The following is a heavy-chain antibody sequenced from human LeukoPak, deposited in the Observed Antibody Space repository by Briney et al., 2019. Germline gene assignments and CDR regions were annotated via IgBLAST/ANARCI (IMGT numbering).Heavy chain of an antibody. D-gene: IGHD3-10*01. J-gene: IGHJ4*02. CDR3: ARQILWFGNYDY. CDR2: IYYSGST. CDR1: GGSISSSSYY. V-gene: IGHV4-39*01. Sequence: SETLSLTCTVSGGSISSSSYYWGWIRQPPGKGLEWIGSIYYSGSTYYNPSLKSRVTISVDTSKNRFSLKLSSVTAADTAVYYCARQILWFGNYDYWGQGTLVTVSS.